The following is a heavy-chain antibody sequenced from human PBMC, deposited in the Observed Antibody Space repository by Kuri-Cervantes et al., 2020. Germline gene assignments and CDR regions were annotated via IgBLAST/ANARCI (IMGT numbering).Heavy chain of an antibody. Sequence: GGSLRLSCAASGFTFSSYGMHWVRQAPGKGLEWVAVISYDGSNKYYAGSVKGRFTISRDNSKNTLYLQMNSLRAEATAVYYCAREGDNYGDYEFDYWGQGTLVTVSS. J-gene: IGHJ4*02. V-gene: IGHV3-30*03. D-gene: IGHD4-17*01. CDR1: GFTFSSYG. CDR3: AREGDNYGDYEFDY. CDR2: ISYDGSNK.